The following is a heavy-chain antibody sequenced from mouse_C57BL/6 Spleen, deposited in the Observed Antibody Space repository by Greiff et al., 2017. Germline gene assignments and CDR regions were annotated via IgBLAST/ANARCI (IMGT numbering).Heavy chain of an antibody. J-gene: IGHJ2*01. V-gene: IGHV1-22*01. CDR3: ARVGYDGTGDY. Sequence: EVQLQQSGPELVKPGASVKMSCKASGYTFTDYNMHWVKQSHGKSLEWIGYINPNNVGTSYNQKFKVEATLTVNKSSSTAYMELRSLTSEDSAVYYCARVGYDGTGDYWGQGTTLTVSS. D-gene: IGHD2-3*01. CDR2: INPNNVGT. CDR1: GYTFTDYN.